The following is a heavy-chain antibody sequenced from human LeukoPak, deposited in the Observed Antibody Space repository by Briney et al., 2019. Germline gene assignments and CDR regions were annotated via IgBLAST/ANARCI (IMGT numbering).Heavy chain of an antibody. Sequence: GGSLRLSCAASGFTFSTHWMSWVRQVPGKGLEWVANIKEDGSEKYYLDSVKGRFTISRDNAKKSLYLQMNSLRAEDSAIYYCTSGYLDDFWSGHFWGQGTQVTVSS. CDR1: GFTFSTHW. CDR2: IKEDGSEK. CDR3: TSGYLDDFWSGHF. V-gene: IGHV3-7*01. D-gene: IGHD3-3*01. J-gene: IGHJ4*02.